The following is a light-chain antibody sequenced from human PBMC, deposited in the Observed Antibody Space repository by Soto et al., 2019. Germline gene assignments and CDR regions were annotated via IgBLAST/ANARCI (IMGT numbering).Light chain of an antibody. CDR1: SSNIGAGYD. CDR3: QSYDSSLSGWRV. J-gene: IGLJ3*02. V-gene: IGLV1-40*01. CDR2: GNT. Sequence: QSVLTQPPSVSGAPGQRVTNSCTGSSSNIGAGYDVHWYQQVPGTAPKLLIYGNTNRPSGVPDRFSGSKSGTSASLAITGLQAEDEADYYCQSYDSSLSGWRVFGGGTKLTVL.